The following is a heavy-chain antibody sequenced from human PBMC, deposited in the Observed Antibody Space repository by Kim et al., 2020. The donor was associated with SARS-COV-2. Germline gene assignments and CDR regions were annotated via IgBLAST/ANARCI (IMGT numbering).Heavy chain of an antibody. CDR3: AKAGPYYYDSSGYLFY. V-gene: IGHV3-30*18. J-gene: IGHJ4*02. D-gene: IGHD3-22*01. CDR2: ISYDGSNK. CDR1: GFTFSSYG. Sequence: GGSLRLSCAASGFTFSSYGMHWVRQAPGKGLEWVAVISYDGSNKYYADSVKGRFTISRDNSKNTLYLQMNSLRAEDTAVYYCAKAGPYYYDSSGYLFYWGQGTLVTVSS.